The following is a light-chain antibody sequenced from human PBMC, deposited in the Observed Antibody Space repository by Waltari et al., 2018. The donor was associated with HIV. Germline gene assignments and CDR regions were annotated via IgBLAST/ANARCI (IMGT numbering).Light chain of an antibody. CDR1: SSNIGNNY. J-gene: IGLJ2*01. CDR2: ENN. Sequence: SVLTQPPSVSAAPGQKVTISCSGSSSNIGNNYVSCYQQLPGTAPKLLIYENNKRPSGIPDRFSGSKSGTSATLGITGLQTGDEADYYCGTWDSSLSAVVFGGGTKLTVL. CDR3: GTWDSSLSAVV. V-gene: IGLV1-51*02.